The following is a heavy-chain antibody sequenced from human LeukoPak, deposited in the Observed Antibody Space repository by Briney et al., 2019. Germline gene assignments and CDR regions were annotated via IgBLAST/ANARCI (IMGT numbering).Heavy chain of an antibody. CDR2: INHSGTT. V-gene: IGHV4-39*01. D-gene: IGHD3-22*01. J-gene: IGHJ4*02. CDR3: ASPSDDSGGNYIA. Sequence: PSETLSLTCSVSGDYISGSRDYWHWIRQPPGKGLEYTGSINHSGTTYYNPSLKSRVAITVNTSKHRISLTRTSVTAADMAQYFCASPSDDSGGNYIARGQGNLVTVSS. CDR1: GDYISGSRDY.